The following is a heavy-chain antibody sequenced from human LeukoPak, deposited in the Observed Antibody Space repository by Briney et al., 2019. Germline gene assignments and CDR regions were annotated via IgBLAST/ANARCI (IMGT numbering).Heavy chain of an antibody. CDR3: ARETSGFPHDAFDI. D-gene: IGHD6-19*01. J-gene: IGHJ3*02. Sequence: ASVKVSCKASGGTFSSYAISWVRQAPGQGLEWMGGIIPIFGTANYAQKFQGRVTITADESTSTAYMERSSLRSEDTAVYYCARETSGFPHDAFDIWGQGTMVTVSS. CDR2: IIPIFGTA. CDR1: GGTFSSYA. V-gene: IGHV1-69*13.